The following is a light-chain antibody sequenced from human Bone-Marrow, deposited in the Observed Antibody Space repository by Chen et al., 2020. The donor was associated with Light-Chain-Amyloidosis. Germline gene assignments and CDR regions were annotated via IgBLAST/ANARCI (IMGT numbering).Light chain of an antibody. J-gene: IGKJ4*01. CDR2: GSS. Sequence: EIVMTQSPATLSVSPGERATLSCRASQIVGTYVAWYQQKPGRAPGLVIYGSSARATGVPARFSGSGSRTEFTLAISSLQSEGFAVYYCQQYNHWPPSFGGGTAVEIK. V-gene: IGKV3-15*01. CDR1: QIVGTY. CDR3: QQYNHWPPS.